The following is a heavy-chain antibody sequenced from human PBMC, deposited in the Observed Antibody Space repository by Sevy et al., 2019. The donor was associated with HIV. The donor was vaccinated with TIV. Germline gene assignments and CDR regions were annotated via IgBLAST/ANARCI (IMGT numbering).Heavy chain of an antibody. CDR1: GFNFDDYA. Sequence: GGSLRLSCAASGFNFDDYAMHWVRQAPGKGLEWVSGISWNSGGIGYADSVKGRFIISRDNAKKSLFLQMNSLRTEDMALYYCAKGLGLYYYYAMDVWGQGTTVTVSS. CDR3: AKGLGLYYYYAMDV. J-gene: IGHJ6*02. CDR2: ISWNSGGI. V-gene: IGHV3-9*03.